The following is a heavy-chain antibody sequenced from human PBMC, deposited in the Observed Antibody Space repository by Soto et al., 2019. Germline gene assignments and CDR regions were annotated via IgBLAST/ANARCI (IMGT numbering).Heavy chain of an antibody. CDR2: SSTGRRFI. CDR3: AREGAYQLLGV. CDR1: WFPFPSHN. J-gene: IGHJ6*02. V-gene: IGHV3-21*05. Sequence: GGYPRLSCESPWFPFPSHNMDWVPPAPRRGVEGGAFSSTGRRFIYFGDSVGGRFIISRDNAKNSLDLQMDSLRVEDTAVYYCAREGAYQLLGVWGQGTTVTVSS. D-gene: IGHD2-2*01.